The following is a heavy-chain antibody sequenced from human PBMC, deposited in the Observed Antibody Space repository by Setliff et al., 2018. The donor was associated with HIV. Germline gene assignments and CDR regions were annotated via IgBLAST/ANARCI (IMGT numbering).Heavy chain of an antibody. Sequence: PGGSLRLSCAASGFTFSSFWMSWVRQAPGKGLEWVANIKHDGSETNYVDSVKGRFTISRDNAKNSLYLQIKSLRAEDTAVYYCASEVAVSANALDVWGQGTTVTVSS. D-gene: IGHD3-22*01. CDR1: GFTFSSFW. V-gene: IGHV3-7*01. CDR2: IKHDGSET. J-gene: IGHJ6*02. CDR3: ASEVAVSANALDV.